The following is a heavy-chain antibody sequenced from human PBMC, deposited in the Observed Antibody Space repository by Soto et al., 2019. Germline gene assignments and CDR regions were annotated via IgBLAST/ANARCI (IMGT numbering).Heavy chain of an antibody. CDR2: FDPEDGET. V-gene: IGHV1-24*01. Sequence: ASVKVSCKVSGYTLTELSMHWVRQAPGKGLEWMGGFDPEDGETIYAQKFQGRVTMTEDTSTDTAYMELSSLRSEDTAVYYCAIEASYYDILTGTPYNWFDPWGQGTLVTVSS. CDR3: AIEASYYDILTGTPYNWFDP. J-gene: IGHJ5*02. CDR1: GYTLTELS. D-gene: IGHD3-9*01.